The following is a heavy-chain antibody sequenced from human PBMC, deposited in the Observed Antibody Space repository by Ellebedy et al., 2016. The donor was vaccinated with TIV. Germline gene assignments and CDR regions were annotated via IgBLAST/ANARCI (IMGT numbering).Heavy chain of an antibody. V-gene: IGHV3-33*08. CDR3: ARDFGYSYGFYNFFHP. CDR2: IWYDGSNK. CDR1: GFTFGNYG. D-gene: IGHD5-18*01. J-gene: IGHJ5*02. Sequence: PGGSLRLSCVASGFTFGNYGMHWVRQAPGKGLEWVALIWYDGSNKYYADSVRGRFTISRDNSKNTLNLQMNSLRAEDTAIYSCARDFGYSYGFYNFFHPWGQGSLVTVSS.